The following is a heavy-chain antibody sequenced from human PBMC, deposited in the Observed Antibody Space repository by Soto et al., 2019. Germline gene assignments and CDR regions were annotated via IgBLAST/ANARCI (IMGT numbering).Heavy chain of an antibody. Sequence: SETLSLTCTVSGGSISSGGYYWSWIRQHPGKGLEWIGYIYYSGSTYYNPSLKSRVTISVDTSKNQFSLKLSSVTAADTAVYYCARGAFIAAAGTTSFDYWGQGTLVTVSS. J-gene: IGHJ4*02. V-gene: IGHV4-31*03. CDR3: ARGAFIAAAGTTSFDY. CDR1: GGSISSGGYY. CDR2: IYYSGST. D-gene: IGHD6-13*01.